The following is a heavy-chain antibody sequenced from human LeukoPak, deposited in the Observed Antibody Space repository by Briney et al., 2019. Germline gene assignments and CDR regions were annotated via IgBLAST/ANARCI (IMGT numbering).Heavy chain of an antibody. CDR1: GFTFSRFW. D-gene: IGHD4-17*01. Sequence: GGSLRLSCAASGFTFSRFWMSWVRQAPGKGLEWVSVIYSGGSTYYADSVKGRFTISRDNSKNTVYLQMNSLSAEDTAVYYCAREGDYGDYFDSWGQGTLVTVSS. V-gene: IGHV3-53*01. CDR3: AREGDYGDYFDS. CDR2: IYSGGST. J-gene: IGHJ4*02.